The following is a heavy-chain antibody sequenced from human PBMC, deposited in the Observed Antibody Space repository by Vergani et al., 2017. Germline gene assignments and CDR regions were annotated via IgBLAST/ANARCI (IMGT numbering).Heavy chain of an antibody. J-gene: IGHJ4*02. CDR1: GGPISSYY. V-gene: IGHV4-59*01. CDR2: IYYSGST. CDR3: ASGLIPAFFDY. Sequence: QVQLQESGPGLVKPSETLSLTCTVSGGPISSYYWNWIRQPPGKGLEWIGYIYYSGSTNYNPSLKSRVTISVDTSKNQFTLKLSSVTAADTAVYYCASGLIPAFFDYWGQGTLVTVSS. D-gene: IGHD3-16*01.